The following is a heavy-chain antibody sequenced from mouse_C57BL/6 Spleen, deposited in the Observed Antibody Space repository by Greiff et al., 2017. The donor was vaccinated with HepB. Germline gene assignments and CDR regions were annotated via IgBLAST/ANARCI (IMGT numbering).Heavy chain of an antibody. Sequence: VQLKQSGAELVRPGASVKLSCTASGFNIKDDYMHWVKQRPEQGLEWIGWIDPENGDTEYASKFQGKATITADTSSNTAYLQLSSLTSEDTAVYYCTTEEGFLDYWGQGTTLTVSS. J-gene: IGHJ2*01. CDR3: TTEEGFLDY. CDR1: GFNIKDDY. V-gene: IGHV14-4*01. CDR2: IDPENGDT.